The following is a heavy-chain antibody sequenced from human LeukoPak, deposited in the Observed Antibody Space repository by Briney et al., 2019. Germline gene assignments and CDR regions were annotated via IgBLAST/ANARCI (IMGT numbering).Heavy chain of an antibody. Sequence: PSQTLSLTCTVSGGSISSGGYYWSWVRQPPGKGLEWIGYIYYSGGTNYNPSLKSRVTISVDTSKNQFSLKLSSVTAADTAVYYCARGGWYSSSWSFDYWGQGTLVTVSS. CDR2: IYYSGGT. D-gene: IGHD6-13*01. J-gene: IGHJ4*02. CDR1: GGSISSGGYY. V-gene: IGHV4-61*08. CDR3: ARGGWYSSSWSFDY.